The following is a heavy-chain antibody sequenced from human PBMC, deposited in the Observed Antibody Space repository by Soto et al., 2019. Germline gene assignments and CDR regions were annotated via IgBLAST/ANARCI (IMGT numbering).Heavy chain of an antibody. V-gene: IGHV4-34*01. Sequence: SETLSLTCAVYGGSFSGYYWSWIRQPPGKGLEWIGEINHSGSTNYNPSLKSRVTISVDKSKNQLSLKLSSVTAADTAVYYCAREKGSIAAAALDYWGQGTLVTFSS. CDR1: GGSFSGYY. J-gene: IGHJ4*02. CDR2: INHSGST. CDR3: AREKGSIAAAALDY. D-gene: IGHD6-13*01.